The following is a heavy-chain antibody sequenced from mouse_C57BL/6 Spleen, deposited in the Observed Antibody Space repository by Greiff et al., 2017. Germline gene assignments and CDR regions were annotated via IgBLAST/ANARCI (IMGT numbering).Heavy chain of an antibody. CDR1: GYSITSGYY. J-gene: IGHJ3*01. V-gene: IGHV3-6*01. D-gene: IGHD2-4*01. Sequence: EVQRVESGPGLVKPSQSLSLTCSVTGYSITSGYYWNWIRQFPGNKLEWMGYISYDGSNNCNPTFKNRISITRDTSKNQFFLKLNSVTTEDTATYYCARHDYDEGFAYWGQGTLVTVSA. CDR3: ARHDYDEGFAY. CDR2: ISYDGSN.